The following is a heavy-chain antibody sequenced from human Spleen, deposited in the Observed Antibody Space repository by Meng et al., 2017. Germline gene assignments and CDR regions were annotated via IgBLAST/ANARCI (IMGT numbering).Heavy chain of an antibody. CDR1: GGSISSRNW. CDR2: IYHSGST. V-gene: IGHV4-4*02. J-gene: IGHJ4*02. CDR3: ARRRAAAGMGY. Sequence: ELLTESGPGLVSPSGTLSSSCSVSGGSISSRNWWSWVRQPPGKGLEWIGEIYHSGSTNYNPSLKSRVTISVDKSKNQFSLKLSSVTAADTAVYYCARRRAAAGMGYWGQGTLVTVSS. D-gene: IGHD6-13*01.